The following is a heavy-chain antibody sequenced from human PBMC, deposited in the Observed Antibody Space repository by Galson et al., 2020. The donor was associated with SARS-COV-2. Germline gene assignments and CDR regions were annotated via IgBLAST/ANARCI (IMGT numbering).Heavy chain of an antibody. Sequence: QLGESLKISCAASGFTFSSYGMHWVRQAPGKGLEWVAVIWYDGSNTYYADSVKGRFTISRDNSKNTLYLQMNSLRAEDTAVYYCARDVGWPSEYSGRYGDWGQGTLVTGS. J-gene: IGHJ4*02. CDR3: ARDVGWPSEYSGRYGD. CDR2: IWYDGSNT. V-gene: IGHV3-33*01. CDR1: GFTFSSYG. D-gene: IGHD1-26*01.